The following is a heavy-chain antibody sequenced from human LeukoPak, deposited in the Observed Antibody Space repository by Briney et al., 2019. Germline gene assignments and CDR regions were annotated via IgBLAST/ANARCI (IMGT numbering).Heavy chain of an antibody. V-gene: IGHV3-48*03. CDR3: ARDELGKNGYHH. CDR2: ISTSGSAK. CDR1: GFTFSSYE. J-gene: IGHJ4*02. D-gene: IGHD5-24*01. Sequence: GGSLRLSCAASGFTFSSYEMIWVRQATGKGLEWVSSISTSGSAKYYADSVKGRFTISRDNAKNALYLQMNSLRAEDTAVYYCARDELGKNGYHHWGQGTLVTVSS.